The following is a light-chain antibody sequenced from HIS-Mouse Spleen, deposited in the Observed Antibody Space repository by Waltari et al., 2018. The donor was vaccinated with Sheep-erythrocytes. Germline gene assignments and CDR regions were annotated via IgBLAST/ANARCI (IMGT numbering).Light chain of an antibody. J-gene: IGLJ2*01. V-gene: IGLV3-21*02. CDR1: NIGGKS. CDR3: QVWDSSSDHVV. CDR2: DDS. Sequence: SYVLTQPPSVSVAPGQTARITCGGNNIGGKSVHWYQQKPGQAPVLVVYDDSDRPSGIPERFSCSHSGSTATLTISRVEAGDEADYYCQVWDSSSDHVVFGGGTKLTVL.